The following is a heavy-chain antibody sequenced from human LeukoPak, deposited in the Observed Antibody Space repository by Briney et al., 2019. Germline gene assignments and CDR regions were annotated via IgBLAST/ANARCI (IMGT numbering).Heavy chain of an antibody. V-gene: IGHV4-59*01. CDR3: ARGGGGSMWSGHYRLFDF. J-gene: IGHJ4*02. D-gene: IGHD4-17*01. CDR1: GGSLTSYY. CDR2: IYSSGET. Sequence: PSETLSLTCTVSGGSLTSYYWSWVRQSPGKGLEWIASIYSSGETSHNPSLKSRVTISVDTDQNQFSLSLTSVTAADVGVYFWARGGGGSMWSGHYRLFDFWGRGTLITVSS.